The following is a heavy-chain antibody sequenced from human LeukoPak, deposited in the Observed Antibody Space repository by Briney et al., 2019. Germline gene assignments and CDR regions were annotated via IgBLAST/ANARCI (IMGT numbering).Heavy chain of an antibody. Sequence: GGSLRLSCAASGFTFSSYAMIWVRQAPGKGLEWVSGISVSGGSTYYADSVKGRFTISRDNSKNTLYLQMNSLRAEDTAVYYCAKDLPIVAVPVAIRGIDYWGQGTLVAVSS. V-gene: IGHV3-23*01. CDR3: AKDLPIVAVPVAIRGIDY. CDR2: ISVSGGST. D-gene: IGHD2-2*02. CDR1: GFTFSSYA. J-gene: IGHJ4*02.